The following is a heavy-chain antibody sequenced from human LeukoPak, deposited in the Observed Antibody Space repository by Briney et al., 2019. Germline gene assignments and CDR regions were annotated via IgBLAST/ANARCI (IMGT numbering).Heavy chain of an antibody. CDR3: ATSRVFDH. V-gene: IGHV3-11*04. CDR2: INSAGDNI. Sequence: GGSLRLSCVAPGFTFSDYFMSWIRQAPGKGLEWLSFINSAGDNIYYADSVKGRFTISRDNAKKTLYLEMNSLRMEDTAIYYCATSRVFDHWGQGTLVTVSS. J-gene: IGHJ4*02. CDR1: GFTFSDYF.